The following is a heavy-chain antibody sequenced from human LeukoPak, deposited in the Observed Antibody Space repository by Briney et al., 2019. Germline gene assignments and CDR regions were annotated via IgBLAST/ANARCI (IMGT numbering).Heavy chain of an antibody. CDR2: INPNSGGT. CDR3: ARDAVIVLMVYAIPRGAFDI. J-gene: IGHJ3*02. D-gene: IGHD2-8*01. Sequence: GASVKVSCKASGYTFTGYYMHWVRQAPGQGLEWMGWINPNSGGTSYAQKFQGRVTMTRDTSISTAYMELSRLRSDDTAVYYCARDAVIVLMVYAIPRGAFDIWGQGTMVTVSS. V-gene: IGHV1-2*02. CDR1: GYTFTGYY.